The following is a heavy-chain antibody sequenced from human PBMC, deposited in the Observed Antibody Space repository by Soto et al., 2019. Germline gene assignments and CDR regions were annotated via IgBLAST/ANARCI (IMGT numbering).Heavy chain of an antibody. V-gene: IGHV5-51*01. CDR3: ARLTGESGYDYGLLLDYFDY. CDR1: GYSFTSYW. J-gene: IGHJ4*02. D-gene: IGHD5-12*01. CDR2: IYPGDSDT. Sequence: GESLKISCKGSGYSFTSYWIGWVRQMPGKGLEWMGIIYPGDSDTRYSPSFQGQVTISADKSISTAYLQWSSLKASDTAMYYCARLTGESGYDYGLLLDYFDYWGQGTLVTVSS.